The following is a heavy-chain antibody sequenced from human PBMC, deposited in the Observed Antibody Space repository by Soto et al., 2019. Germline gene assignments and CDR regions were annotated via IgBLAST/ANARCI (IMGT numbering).Heavy chain of an antibody. CDR1: GYSFTSYW. D-gene: IGHD5-18*01. J-gene: IGHJ4*02. CDR3: ARTFPHSYGTKYYLDY. Sequence: GESLKISCKGSGYSFTSYWIGWVRQMPGKGLEWMGIIYPGDSDTRYSPSFQGQVTISADKSISTAYLQWSSLKASDTAMYYCARTFPHSYGTKYYLDYWGQGTLVTVSS. CDR2: IYPGDSDT. V-gene: IGHV5-51*01.